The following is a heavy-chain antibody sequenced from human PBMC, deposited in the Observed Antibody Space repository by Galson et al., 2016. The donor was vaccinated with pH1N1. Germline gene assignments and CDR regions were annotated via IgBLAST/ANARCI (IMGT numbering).Heavy chain of an antibody. Sequence: QSGAEVKKPGESLKISSKASGYSFTRYWIAWVRQVPGKGLEWVGVVNPGGSTIRYSPPFQGQVTISSDKSINTAYLQWVSLKASDTATYYCARQYDFGDYRGNAFDIWGLGTMVIVSS. D-gene: IGHD4-17*01. CDR2: VNPGGSTI. V-gene: IGHV5-51*03. CDR1: GYSFTRYW. J-gene: IGHJ3*02. CDR3: ARQYDFGDYRGNAFDI.